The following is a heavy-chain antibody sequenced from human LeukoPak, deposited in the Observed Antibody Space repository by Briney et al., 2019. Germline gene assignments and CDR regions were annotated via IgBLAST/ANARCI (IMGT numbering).Heavy chain of an antibody. CDR2: INVGGTST. CDR1: GFTFGNYV. CDR3: AREGFGSGSAGGFDI. V-gene: IGHV3-23*01. D-gene: IGHD3-10*01. J-gene: IGHJ3*02. Sequence: GGSLRLSCAAPGFTFGNYVMTWVRQAPGKGPEWVSTINVGGTSTYYADFVEGRFTISRDNSKDTVSLQMNSLRPEDTALYYCAREGFGSGSAGGFDIWGQGTKVTISS.